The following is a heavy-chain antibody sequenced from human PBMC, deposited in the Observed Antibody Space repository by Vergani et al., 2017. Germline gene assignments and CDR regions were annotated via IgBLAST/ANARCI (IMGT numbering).Heavy chain of an antibody. V-gene: IGHV3-43*01. CDR1: GFTFDDYT. CDR2: ISWDGGST. D-gene: IGHD1-1*01. CDR3: AKSPLGDDDYYYYMDV. J-gene: IGHJ6*03. Sequence: EVQLVESGGVVVQPGGSLRLSCAASGFTFDDYTMHWVRQAPGKGLEWVSLISWDGGSTYYADSVKGRFTISRDNSKNSLYLQMNSLRTEDTALYYCAKSPLGDDDYYYYMDVWGKGTTVTVSS.